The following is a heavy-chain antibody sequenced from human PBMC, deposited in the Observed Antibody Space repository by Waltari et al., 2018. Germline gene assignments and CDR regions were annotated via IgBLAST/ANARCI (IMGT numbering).Heavy chain of an antibody. J-gene: IGHJ4*02. Sequence: VQLVESGGGVVRPGGSLRRSGGASGCEFGYYGMHWLRQAPGKGLEWVAFIRHDRSSEHYGESVKGRFIISTENFKNTLYLQMNSLRIEDTGIYYCAKDIRNGWYADYLGQGTLVTVSS. CDR2: IRHDRSSE. D-gene: IGHD6-19*01. CDR3: AKDIRNGWYADY. CDR1: GCEFGYYG. V-gene: IGHV3-30*02.